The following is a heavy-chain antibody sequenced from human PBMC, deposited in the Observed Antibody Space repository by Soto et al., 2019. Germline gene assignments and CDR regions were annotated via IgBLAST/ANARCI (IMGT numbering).Heavy chain of an antibody. CDR1: GDSISSGGYY. CDR3: VSAGDLRYQLPARTYFQR. V-gene: IGHV4-31*03. D-gene: IGHD2-2*01. J-gene: IGHJ1*01. CDR2: MFYTGST. Sequence: PSETLSLTCIVSGDSISSGGYYWSWIRHHPGQGLEWIGYMFYTGSTYYNPSLKSRVTISVDTSKNQFSLRLSSVTAADTAVYYCVSAGDLRYQLPARTYFQRRGQGTLVTVSS.